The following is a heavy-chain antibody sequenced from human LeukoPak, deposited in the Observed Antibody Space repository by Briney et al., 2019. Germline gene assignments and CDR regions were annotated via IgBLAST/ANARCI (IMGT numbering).Heavy chain of an antibody. J-gene: IGHJ6*03. CDR3: ARVDYVGYYYYYMDV. V-gene: IGHV4-38-2*02. D-gene: IGHD3-16*01. CDR1: GYSISSGYY. CDR2: TYHSGST. Sequence: SETLSLTCTVSGYSISSGYYWGWIRQPPGKGLEWIGSTYHSGSTYYNPSLKSRVTISVDTSKNQFSLKLSSVTAADTAVYYCARVDYVGYYYYYMDVWGKGTTVTVSS.